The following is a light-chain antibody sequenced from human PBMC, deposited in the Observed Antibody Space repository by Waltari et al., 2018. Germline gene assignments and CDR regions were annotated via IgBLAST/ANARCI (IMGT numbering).Light chain of an antibody. CDR3: QQLSSYTLT. CDR1: QGISSN. Sequence: IQLTQSPSSLSASVGDRVTVTCRASQGISSNLACYQQKPGKAPKLLIYAESTLQSEVPSRFSGSGSGTEYILNISSLQPEDFATYYCQQLSSYTLTFGGGTKVEI. CDR2: AES. J-gene: IGKJ4*01. V-gene: IGKV1-9*01.